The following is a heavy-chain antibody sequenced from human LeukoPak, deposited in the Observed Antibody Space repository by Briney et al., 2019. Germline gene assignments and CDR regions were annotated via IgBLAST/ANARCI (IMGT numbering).Heavy chain of an antibody. CDR1: GFTFSSYG. D-gene: IGHD5-18*01. CDR2: ISYDGSNK. J-gene: IGHJ3*02. Sequence: GGSLRLSCAASGFTFSSYGMHWVRQAPGKGLEWVAVISYDGSNKYYADSVKGRFTISGDNSKNTLYLQMNSLRAEDTAVYYCAKGGIQPNAFDIWGQGTMVTVSS. CDR3: AKGGIQPNAFDI. V-gene: IGHV3-30*18.